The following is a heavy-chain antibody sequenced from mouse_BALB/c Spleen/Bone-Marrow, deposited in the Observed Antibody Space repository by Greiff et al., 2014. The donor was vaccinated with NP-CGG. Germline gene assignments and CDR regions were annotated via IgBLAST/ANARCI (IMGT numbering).Heavy chain of an antibody. J-gene: IGHJ1*01. CDR3: AGGGGGGGYWYFDV. V-gene: IGHV1-9*01. CDR1: GYTFSSYW. Sequence: QVQLKESGAELMKPGASVKISCKATGYTFSSYWIEWVKQRPGHGLEWIGEILPGSGSTNYNEKFKGKATFTADTSSNIAYMQLSGLSSEDSAVYCWAGGGGGGGYWYFDVWGAGTTVTVSS. CDR2: ILPGSGST.